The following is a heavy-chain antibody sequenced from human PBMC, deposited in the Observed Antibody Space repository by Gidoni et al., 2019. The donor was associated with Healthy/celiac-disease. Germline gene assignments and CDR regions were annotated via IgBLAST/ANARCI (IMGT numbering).Heavy chain of an antibody. V-gene: IGHV3-33*01. J-gene: IGHJ6*02. CDR3: ARDESYNWNRRDVDYYYGMDV. Sequence: QVQLVESGGGVVQPGRSLRLSCAASGFTFSSYGMHWARQAPGKGLEWVAVIGYDGSNKYYADSVKGRFTISRDNSKNTLYLQMNSLRAEDTAVYYCARDESYNWNRRDVDYYYGMDVWGQGTTVTVSS. CDR1: GFTFSSYG. D-gene: IGHD1-20*01. CDR2: IGYDGSNK.